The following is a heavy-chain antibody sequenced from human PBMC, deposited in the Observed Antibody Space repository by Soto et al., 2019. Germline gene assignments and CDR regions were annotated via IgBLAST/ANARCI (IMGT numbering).Heavy chain of an antibody. V-gene: IGHV3-74*01. Sequence: GVALRLSCLASGVNFRESWMHGVRQAPEKRLVWLTRIIGDGSGANYADFVRGRFTISRDNAKNTVYLQMNSLTDEDTALYYCARHYDFWRGYYAHYYYYGMDGRCPWTTGTVSS. J-gene: IGHJ6*02. CDR3: ARHYDFWRGYYAHYYYYGMDG. CDR2: IIGDGSGA. CDR1: GVNFRESW. D-gene: IGHD3-3*01.